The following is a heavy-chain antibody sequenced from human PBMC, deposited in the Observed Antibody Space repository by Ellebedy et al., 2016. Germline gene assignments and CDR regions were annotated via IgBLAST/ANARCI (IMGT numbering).Heavy chain of an antibody. CDR2: ISGSRGDT. CDR1: GFTFPTYG. J-gene: IGHJ6*03. V-gene: IGHV3-23*01. D-gene: IGHD2-15*01. CDR3: ARGRVVEGVDPDFYYYMDV. Sequence: GGSLRLSCATSGFTFPTYGLNWVRQAPGKGMEWVSSISGSRGDTSYADSVRGRFTISRDKSKNTLYLQMNSLRAEDTAVYFCARGRVVEGVDPDFYYYMDVWGKGTTVAVSS.